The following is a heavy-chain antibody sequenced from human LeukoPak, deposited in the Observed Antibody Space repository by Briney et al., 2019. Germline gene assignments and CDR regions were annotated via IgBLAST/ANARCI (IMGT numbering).Heavy chain of an antibody. J-gene: IGHJ6*03. CDR2: MNPNSGNT. D-gene: IGHD6-6*01. CDR1: GYTFTSYD. V-gene: IGHV1-8*01. Sequence: ASVKVSCKASGYTFTSYDINWVRQATGQGLEWMGWMNPNSGNTGYAQKFQGRVTMTRNTSISTAYMEPSSLRSEDTAVYYCARGRSKRIAARPFYYYYYMDVWGKGTTVTVSS. CDR3: ARGRSKRIAARPFYYYYYMDV.